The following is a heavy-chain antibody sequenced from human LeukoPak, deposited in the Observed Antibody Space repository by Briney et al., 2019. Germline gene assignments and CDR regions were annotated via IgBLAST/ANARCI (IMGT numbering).Heavy chain of an antibody. CDR2: IKGDGSAK. Sequence: PGGSLRLSCAASGFAFSDSWMTWIRQAPGKGLEWVAFIKGDGSAKKYVDSVKGRFTISRDNAKNSLFLQMNSLRAEDTAVYYCARDRGWIQHDIWGQRTMVTVSS. D-gene: IGHD5-18*01. V-gene: IGHV3-7*01. CDR1: GFAFSDSW. CDR3: ARDRGWIQHDI. J-gene: IGHJ3*02.